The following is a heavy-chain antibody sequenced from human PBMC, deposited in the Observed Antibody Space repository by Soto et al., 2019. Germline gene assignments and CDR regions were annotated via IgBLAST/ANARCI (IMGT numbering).Heavy chain of an antibody. Sequence: GGSLRLSCAASGFTLSNYGMHWVRQPPGKGLEWVAVLRDDADDAYCADSVKGRFTISRDNSKNTLYLQMNYLRAEDTAVYYCARPYSSNSNWFDPWGQGTLVTVSS. CDR1: GFTLSNYG. CDR3: ARPYSSNSNWFDP. D-gene: IGHD6-19*01. V-gene: IGHV3-33*01. CDR2: LRDDADDA. J-gene: IGHJ5*02.